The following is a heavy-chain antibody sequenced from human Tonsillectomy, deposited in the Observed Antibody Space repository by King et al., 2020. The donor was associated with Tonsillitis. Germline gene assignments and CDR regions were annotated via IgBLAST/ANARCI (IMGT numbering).Heavy chain of an antibody. J-gene: IGHJ4*02. CDR2: IYPGDSDT. CDR1: GYSFTSYW. Sequence: VQLVESGAEVKKPGESLKISCKGSGYSFTSYWIGWVRQMPGKGLEWMGIIYPGDSDTRYSPSFQGQVTYSAAKAISTAYLQWSSLKASDTAMYYCARPRHCGGDCYSHYYFDYWGQGTLVTVSS. D-gene: IGHD2-21*02. CDR3: ARPRHCGGDCYSHYYFDY. V-gene: IGHV5-51*01.